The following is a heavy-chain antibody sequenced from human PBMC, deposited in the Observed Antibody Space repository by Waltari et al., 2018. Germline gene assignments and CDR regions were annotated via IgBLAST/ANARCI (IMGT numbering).Heavy chain of an antibody. J-gene: IGHJ4*02. Sequence: QVQLHQWGAGLLKPSETLSLTCGVSGGSFNDYYWTWIRQPPGKGLEWIGEIHHSGTTDYNPSLNRRLTMSVDTSKKQISLKMSSVTAADTAVYYCARGDLHYGSSGFFYWGQGALVTVSS. CDR2: IHHSGTT. V-gene: IGHV4-34*01. D-gene: IGHD3-22*01. CDR1: GGSFNDYY. CDR3: ARGDLHYGSSGFFY.